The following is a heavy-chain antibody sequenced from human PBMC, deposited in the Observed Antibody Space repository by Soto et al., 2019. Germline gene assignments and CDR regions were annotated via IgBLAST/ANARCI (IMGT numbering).Heavy chain of an antibody. CDR1: GGSISSGGYS. CDR2: IYHTGSS. J-gene: IGHJ4*01. D-gene: IGHD3-22*01. Sequence: PSETLSLTCAVSGGSISSGGYSWSWIRQPPGKGLEWIGYIYHTGSSFYNPSLRSRATISVDRSKNQFSLNLSSVTAADTAVYYCARGDTMIVVAFDSWGQEPWSPSPQ. CDR3: ARGDTMIVVAFDS. V-gene: IGHV4-30-2*01.